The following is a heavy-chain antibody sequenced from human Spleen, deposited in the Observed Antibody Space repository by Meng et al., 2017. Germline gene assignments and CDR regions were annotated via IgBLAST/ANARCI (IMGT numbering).Heavy chain of an antibody. CDR2: INHSGGT. Sequence: HVQLRQWGAGLLKPSETLFLSCVVSGGSFSDYYWSWIRQPPGKGLEWIGEINHSGGTNYNPSLESRATISVDTSQNNLSLKLSSVTAADSAVYYCARGPTTMAHDFDYWGQGTLVTVSS. CDR3: ARGPTTMAHDFDY. CDR1: GGSFSDYY. V-gene: IGHV4-34*01. D-gene: IGHD4-11*01. J-gene: IGHJ4*02.